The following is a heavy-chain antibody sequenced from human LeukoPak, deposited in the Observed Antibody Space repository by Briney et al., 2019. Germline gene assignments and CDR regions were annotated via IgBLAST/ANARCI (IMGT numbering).Heavy chain of an antibody. CDR2: VSYRGGT. CDR3: ARRGYSSGWYSAFDI. Sequence: SETLSLTCSVSGDSISSSGYYWGWIRQPPGKGLEWIGSVSYRGGTYYNPSLKTRVTISVDTSKNQFSLRLSSVTAADTAVYYCARRGYSSGWYSAFDIWGQGTMVTVSS. D-gene: IGHD6-19*01. CDR1: GDSISSSGYY. V-gene: IGHV4-39*07. J-gene: IGHJ3*02.